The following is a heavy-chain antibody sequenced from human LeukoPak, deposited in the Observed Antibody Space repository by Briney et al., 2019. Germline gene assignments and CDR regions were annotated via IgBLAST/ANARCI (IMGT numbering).Heavy chain of an antibody. Sequence: SQTLSLTCDVSGGSISSGGYSWSWIRQPPGKGLEWIGYIYYSGSTYYNPSLKSRVATSIDTSKSQFSLKMSSVTAADTAVYYCVREVKGYGSSWYQNWFDPWGQGTLVTVSS. CDR2: IYYSGST. CDR1: GGSISSGGYS. V-gene: IGHV4-30-2*05. D-gene: IGHD6-13*01. J-gene: IGHJ5*02. CDR3: VREVKGYGSSWYQNWFDP.